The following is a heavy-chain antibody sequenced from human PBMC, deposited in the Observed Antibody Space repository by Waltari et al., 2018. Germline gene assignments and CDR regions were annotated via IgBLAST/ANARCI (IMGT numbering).Heavy chain of an antibody. V-gene: IGHV3-7*01. CDR1: GFTFSRYW. CDR2: IKQDGSEK. J-gene: IGHJ4*02. Sequence: EVQLVESGGGLVQPGGSLRLSCAASGFTFSRYWMSWVRQAPGKGLEWVANIKQDGSEKDYVDSVKGRFTISRDNAKNSLYLQMNSLRAEDTAVYYCARSSSGYYYANLNYWGQGTLVTVSS. CDR3: ARSSSGYYYANLNY. D-gene: IGHD3-22*01.